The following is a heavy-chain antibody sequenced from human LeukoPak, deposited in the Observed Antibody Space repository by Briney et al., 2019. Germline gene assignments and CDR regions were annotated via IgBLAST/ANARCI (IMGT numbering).Heavy chain of an antibody. V-gene: IGHV4-59*01. D-gene: IGHD3-22*01. Sequence: SETLSLTCTVSGGSISSYYWSWIRQPPGKGLEWIGYIYYSGSTNYNPSLKSRVTISVDTSKNQFSLKLSSVTAADTAVYYCARGPTRYYYYDSSGYYDYWGQGTLVTVSP. CDR3: ARGPTRYYYYDSSGYYDY. CDR1: GGSISSYY. CDR2: IYYSGST. J-gene: IGHJ4*02.